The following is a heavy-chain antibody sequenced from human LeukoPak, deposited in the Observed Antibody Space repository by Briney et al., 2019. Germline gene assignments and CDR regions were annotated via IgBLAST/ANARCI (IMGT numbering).Heavy chain of an antibody. V-gene: IGHV1-2*04. CDR1: GYTFTGYY. D-gene: IGHD6-13*01. J-gene: IGHJ5*02. CDR2: INPNSGGT. Sequence: ASVNVSCKASGYTFTGYYMHWVRQAPGQGLEWMGWINPNSGGTNYAQKFQGWVTMTRDTSISTAYMELSRLRSDDTAVYYCARGSSSSCCTGPFDPWGQGTLVTVSS. CDR3: ARGSSSSCCTGPFDP.